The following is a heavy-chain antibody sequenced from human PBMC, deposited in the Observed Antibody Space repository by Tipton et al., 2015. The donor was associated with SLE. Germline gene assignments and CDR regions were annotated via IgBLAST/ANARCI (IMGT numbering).Heavy chain of an antibody. D-gene: IGHD6-13*01. Sequence: TLSFTCTVSGGAISSGSYYWSWIRQPPGKGLEWIGYIYYSGSTNYNPSLKSRVTISVDTSKNQFSLKLSSVTAADTAVYYCARGLSSSSWYGDDAFDIWGQGTMVTVSS. J-gene: IGHJ3*02. V-gene: IGHV4-61*01. CDR2: IYYSGST. CDR3: ARGLSSSSWYGDDAFDI. CDR1: GGAISSGSYY.